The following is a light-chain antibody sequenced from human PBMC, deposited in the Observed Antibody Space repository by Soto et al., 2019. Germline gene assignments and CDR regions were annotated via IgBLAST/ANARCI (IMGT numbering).Light chain of an antibody. J-gene: IGLJ2*01. CDR3: SSYTSASTPLV. CDR1: GSDFGGYNY. Sequence: QSALTQPASVSGSPGESITISCTGTGSDFGGYNYVSWYQQHPGEAPKVMIYDVSNRPSGVSNRFSGSKSGNTASLTISGLQAEDEADYYCSSYTSASTPLVFGGGTKVTVL. V-gene: IGLV2-14*01. CDR2: DVS.